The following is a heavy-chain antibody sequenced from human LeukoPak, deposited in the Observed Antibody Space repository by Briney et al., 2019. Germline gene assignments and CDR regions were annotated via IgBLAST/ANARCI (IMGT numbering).Heavy chain of an antibody. V-gene: IGHV4-39*07. Sequence: SETLSLTCTVSGGSISSYYWGWIRQPPGKGLEWIGSIYYSGSTYYNPSLKSRVTISVDTSKNQFSLKLSSVTAADTAVYYCARLPRELGLGYYYYYMDVWGKGTTVTVSS. D-gene: IGHD3-16*01. J-gene: IGHJ6*03. CDR1: GGSISSYY. CDR3: ARLPRELGLGYYYYYMDV. CDR2: IYYSGST.